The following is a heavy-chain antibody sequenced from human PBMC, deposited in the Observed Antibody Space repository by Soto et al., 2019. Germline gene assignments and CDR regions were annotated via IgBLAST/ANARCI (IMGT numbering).Heavy chain of an antibody. CDR2: IYYSGST. V-gene: IGHV4-59*01. J-gene: IGHJ6*02. Sequence: SETLSLTCAVYGGSFSSYYWSWIRQPPGKGLEWLGYIYYSGSTNYNPSLKSRVTITVDTSKNQFSLKLSSVTAADTAVYYCARARSSGWLSYYYYYGMDVWGQGTTVTVSS. CDR1: GGSFSSYY. D-gene: IGHD6-19*01. CDR3: ARARSSGWLSYYYYYGMDV.